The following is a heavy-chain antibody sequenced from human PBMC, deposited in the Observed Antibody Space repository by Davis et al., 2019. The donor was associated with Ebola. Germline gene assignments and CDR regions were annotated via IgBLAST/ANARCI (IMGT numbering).Heavy chain of an antibody. D-gene: IGHD3-10*01. CDR1: RFTFSRNS. CDR3: ARAGMVQGVITKWDGY. Sequence: PGGSLRLSCVASRFTFSRNSMNWVRPAPGKGLEWVSSITSSSTTIYYADSVKGRFTISRDNAKNALYLQMNSLRDEDTAVYYCARAGMVQGVITKWDGYWGQGTLVTVSS. J-gene: IGHJ4*02. V-gene: IGHV3-48*02. CDR2: ITSSSTTI.